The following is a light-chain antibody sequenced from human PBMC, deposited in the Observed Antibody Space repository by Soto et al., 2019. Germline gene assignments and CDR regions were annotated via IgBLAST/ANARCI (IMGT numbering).Light chain of an antibody. Sequence: EIVLTQSPGTLSLSPGERATLSCRASQSVSSSYLAWYQQKPVQAPRLLIYGASSRATGIPDRFNGRGSGPDFPSTTSRLEPEDFAVYYCQQYGSSPGTFGQGNKV. V-gene: IGKV3-20*01. CDR1: QSVSSSY. J-gene: IGKJ1*01. CDR3: QQYGSSPGT. CDR2: GAS.